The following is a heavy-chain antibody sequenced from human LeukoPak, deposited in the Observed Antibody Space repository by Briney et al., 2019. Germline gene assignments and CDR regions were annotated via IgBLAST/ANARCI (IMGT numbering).Heavy chain of an antibody. V-gene: IGHV3-30*18. D-gene: IGHD3-10*01. J-gene: IGHJ5*02. Sequence: GGSLRLSCAASGFTFSSYGMHWVRQAPGKGLEWVAVISYDGSNKYHADSVKGRFTISRDNSKNTLYLQMNSLRAEDTAVYYCAKEEGYYGSGSWSWGQGTLVTVSS. CDR1: GFTFSSYG. CDR2: ISYDGSNK. CDR3: AKEEGYYGSGSWS.